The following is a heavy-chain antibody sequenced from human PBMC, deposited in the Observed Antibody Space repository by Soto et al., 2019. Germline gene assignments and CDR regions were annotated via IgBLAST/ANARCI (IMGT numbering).Heavy chain of an antibody. D-gene: IGHD1-1*01. Sequence: QVQLVESGGGVVQPGTSLRLSCAASGFTFSSYAMHWVRQAPGKGLEWVAVISYDGSNKYYADSVKGRFTISRDNSKNTLYLQMNSLRAEDTAVYYCVLDWNHRRGDWGQGTLVTVSS. CDR1: GFTFSSYA. CDR2: ISYDGSNK. CDR3: VLDWNHRRGD. J-gene: IGHJ4*02. V-gene: IGHV3-30-3*01.